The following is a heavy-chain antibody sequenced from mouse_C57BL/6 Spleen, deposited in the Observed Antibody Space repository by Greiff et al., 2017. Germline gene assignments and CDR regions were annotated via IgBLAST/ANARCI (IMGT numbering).Heavy chain of an antibody. D-gene: IGHD2-4*01. CDR2: IDPSDSYT. J-gene: IGHJ3*01. V-gene: IGHV1-69*01. CDR3: ARGDYDSFAY. CDR1: GYTFTSYW. Sequence: QVQLQQPGAELVMPGASVKLSCKASGYTFTSYWMHWVKQRPGQGLEWIGEIDPSDSYTNYNQKFKGKYTLTVDKSSSTAYMQLSSLTSEDSAVYYCARGDYDSFAYWGQGTLVTVSA.